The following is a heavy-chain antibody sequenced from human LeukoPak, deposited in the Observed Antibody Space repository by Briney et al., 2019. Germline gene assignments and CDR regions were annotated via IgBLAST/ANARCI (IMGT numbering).Heavy chain of an antibody. Sequence: GGSLRLSCAASGLTLSSYAMSWVRQAPGKGLEWVPAISGSGGSTYYADSVKGRFTISRDNSKNTLYLQMNSLRAEDTAVYYCAKDEKWLRLTGITDYWGQGTLVTVSS. CDR1: GLTLSSYA. D-gene: IGHD5-12*01. CDR3: AKDEKWLRLTGITDY. J-gene: IGHJ4*02. V-gene: IGHV3-23*01. CDR2: ISGSGGST.